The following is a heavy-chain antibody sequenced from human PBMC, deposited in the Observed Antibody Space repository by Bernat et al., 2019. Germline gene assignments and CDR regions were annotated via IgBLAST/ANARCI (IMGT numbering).Heavy chain of an antibody. CDR2: IYYSGST. D-gene: IGHD7-27*01. J-gene: IGHJ4*02. V-gene: IGHV4-31*03. Sequence: QVQLQESGPGLVKPSQTLSLTCTVSGGSISSGGYHWSWIRQHPGKGLEWIGYIYYSGSTYYNPSLKSRVTISVDTSKNQFSLKLSSVTAADTAVYYCAREANWGYLLDYWGQGTLVTVSS. CDR3: AREANWGYLLDY. CDR1: GGSISSGGYH.